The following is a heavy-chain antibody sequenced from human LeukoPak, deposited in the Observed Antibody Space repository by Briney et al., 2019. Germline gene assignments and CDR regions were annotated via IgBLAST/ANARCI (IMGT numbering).Heavy chain of an antibody. V-gene: IGHV3-7*01. Sequence: GDSLRLSCAASGFTFTKYWMTWVRQAPGKGLEWVGNIKQDGSNKNYMDSVKGRFTISRDNTKNSVYLQMSSLRAEDTAVYYCAREVWGPEYWGQGTLVTVSS. CDR3: AREVWGPEY. D-gene: IGHD1-14*01. J-gene: IGHJ4*02. CDR1: GFTFTKYW. CDR2: IKQDGSNK.